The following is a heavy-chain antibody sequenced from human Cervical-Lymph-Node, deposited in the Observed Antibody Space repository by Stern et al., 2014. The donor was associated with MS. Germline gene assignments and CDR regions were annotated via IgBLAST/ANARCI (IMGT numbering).Heavy chain of an antibody. J-gene: IGHJ4*02. V-gene: IGHV4-39*01. CDR1: GDSISSYTHY. CDR2: FSYGGTP. D-gene: IGHD2-8*02. CDR3: AKHACTGAACPFDL. Sequence: QVQLQESGPGLVKPSETLSLTCAVSGDSISSYTHYWAWLRQPPGKGLEWIGGFSYGGTPYYTPSLKGRFTISGDTSKTHFSLGLNCVTAADTAVYYCAKHACTGAACPFDLWGQGTLVTVSS.